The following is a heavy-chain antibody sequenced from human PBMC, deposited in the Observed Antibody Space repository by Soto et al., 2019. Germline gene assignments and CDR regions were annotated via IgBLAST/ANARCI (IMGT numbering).Heavy chain of an antibody. CDR3: ARAPEIFDY. J-gene: IGHJ4*02. Sequence: QVQLVQSGAEVKKPGASVKVSCKASGYTFTSYGISWVRQAPGQGLEWMGWISAYNGNTNYAQKLQGRVTMTTDTSKSTAHRDLRSLRSDGTAVYYCARAPEIFDYWGQGTLVTVSS. V-gene: IGHV1-18*01. CDR2: ISAYNGNT. CDR1: GYTFTSYG.